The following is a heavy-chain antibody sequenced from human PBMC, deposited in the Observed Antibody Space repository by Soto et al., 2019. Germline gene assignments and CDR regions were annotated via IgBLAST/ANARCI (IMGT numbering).Heavy chain of an antibody. V-gene: IGHV1-69*04. D-gene: IGHD4-17*01. J-gene: IGHJ4*02. CDR3: AREGHDYGDSLDY. Sequence: GASVKVSCKASGGTFSSYTISWVRQAPGQGLEWMGRIIPILGIANYAQKFQGRVTITADKSTSTAYMELSSLRSEDTAVYYCAREGHDYGDSLDYWGQGTLVTVSS. CDR2: IIPILGIA. CDR1: GGTFSSYT.